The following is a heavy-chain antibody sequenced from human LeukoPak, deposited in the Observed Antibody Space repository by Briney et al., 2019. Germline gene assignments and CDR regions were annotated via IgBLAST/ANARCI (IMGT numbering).Heavy chain of an antibody. J-gene: IGHJ5*02. V-gene: IGHV1-46*01. CDR3: AQDISGGMYGIWFDP. CDR1: GYTFTSYY. Sequence: ASVKVSCKASGYTFTSYYMHWVRQAPGQGLEWMGIINPSGGSTSYAQKFQGRVTVTRDTSTSTVHMELSSLRSEDTAVYYCAQDISGGMYGIWFDPWGQGTLVTVSS. D-gene: IGHD2-8*01. CDR2: INPSGGST.